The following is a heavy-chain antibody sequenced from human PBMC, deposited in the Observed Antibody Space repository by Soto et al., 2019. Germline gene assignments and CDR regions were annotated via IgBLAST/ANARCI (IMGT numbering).Heavy chain of an antibody. CDR2: ISSGSDTI. CDR1: GFTLSSYS. V-gene: IGHV3-48*02. J-gene: IGHJ6*02. CDR3: ARPGEGVLFYYALDV. Sequence: EVQLVESGGGLVQPGGSLRLSCVASGFTLSSYSMNWVRQAPGKGLEWISYISSGSDTIYYADSVKGRFTVSRDNAKNSLYLQMNSLGDDDTAVYYCARPGEGVLFYYALDVWGQGTTVTVSS. D-gene: IGHD3-16*01.